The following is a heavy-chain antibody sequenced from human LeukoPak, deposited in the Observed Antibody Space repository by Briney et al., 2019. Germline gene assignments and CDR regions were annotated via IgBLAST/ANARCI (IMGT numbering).Heavy chain of an antibody. Sequence: GAPVKVSCKASGYTFTGYYIHWVRQAPGQGLEWMGWINPNSGVTHYPQKFQGRVTMTRDTSIRTAYMEVSSLRSDDTAVYYCARGQQWLEAFDYWGLGTLVTVSS. CDR2: INPNSGVT. CDR3: ARGQQWLEAFDY. CDR1: GYTFTGYY. V-gene: IGHV1-2*02. D-gene: IGHD6-19*01. J-gene: IGHJ4*02.